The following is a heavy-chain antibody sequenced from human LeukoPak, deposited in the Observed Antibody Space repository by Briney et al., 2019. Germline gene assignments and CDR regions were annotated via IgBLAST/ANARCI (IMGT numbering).Heavy chain of an antibody. V-gene: IGHV4-61*02. Sequence: PSQTLSLTCTVSGGSISSGSYYWSWIRQPAGKGLEWIGRIYTSGSTNYNPSLKSRVTISVDTSMNQFSLKLSSVTAADTAVYYCARGTTVTTANWFDPWGQGTLVAVSS. CDR2: IYTSGST. J-gene: IGHJ5*02. D-gene: IGHD4-11*01. CDR1: GGSISSGSYY. CDR3: ARGTTVTTANWFDP.